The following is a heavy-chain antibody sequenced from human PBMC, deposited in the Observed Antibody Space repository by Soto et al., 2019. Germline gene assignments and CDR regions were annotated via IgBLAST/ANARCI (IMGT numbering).Heavy chain of an antibody. V-gene: IGHV3-23*01. D-gene: IGHD2-21*02. J-gene: IGHJ6*03. CDR2: ISSSGGTT. CDR3: AKLTANYFYMDV. Sequence: EVRLLESGGGLVQPGGSLRLSCAASGFTFSSYAMSWVRQAPGKGLEWVSTISSSGGTTYYADSVKGRFTISRDNSKSTLYLQMNSLRAEDTAAFYCAKLTANYFYMDVWGKGTTVTVSS. CDR1: GFTFSSYA.